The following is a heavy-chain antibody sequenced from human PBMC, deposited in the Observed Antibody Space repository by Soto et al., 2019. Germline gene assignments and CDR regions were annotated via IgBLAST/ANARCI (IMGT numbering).Heavy chain of an antibody. CDR3: AKGDSSWVSWFDP. J-gene: IGHJ5*02. D-gene: IGHD6-19*01. CDR1: GYTFTAQY. Sequence: ASVKVSCKASGYTFTAQYLHWVRKAPGEGLEWMGWMNPTTGATRYAQKFQGRVTMTRDTSMSTAYLEVRSLRPDDTAVYSCAKGDSSWVSWFDPWGQGTLVTVSS. CDR2: MNPTTGAT. V-gene: IGHV1-2*02.